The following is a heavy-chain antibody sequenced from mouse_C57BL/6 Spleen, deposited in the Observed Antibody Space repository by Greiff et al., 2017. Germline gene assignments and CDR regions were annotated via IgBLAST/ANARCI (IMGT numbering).Heavy chain of an antibody. CDR2: IDPSDSYT. V-gene: IGHV1-69*01. CDR1: GYTFTSYW. Sequence: QVQLQQPGAELVMPGASVKLSCKASGYTFTSYWMHWVKQRPGQGLEWIGEIDPSDSYTNYNQKFKGKSTLTVDKSSSPAYMQLSSLTSEDSAVYYCATITTGGDFDYWGQGTTLTVSS. D-gene: IGHD1-1*01. J-gene: IGHJ2*01. CDR3: ATITTGGDFDY.